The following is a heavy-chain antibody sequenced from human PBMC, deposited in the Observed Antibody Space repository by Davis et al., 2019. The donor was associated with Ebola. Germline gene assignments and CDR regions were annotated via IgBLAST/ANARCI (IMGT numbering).Heavy chain of an antibody. Sequence: GESLKISCAASGFTFSSYGMHWVRQAPGKGLEWVAVIWYDGSNKYYADSVKGRFTISRDNSKNTLYLQMNSLRAEDTAVYYCARGDYYDSSYWYYFDYWGQGTLVTVSS. J-gene: IGHJ4*02. CDR2: IWYDGSNK. V-gene: IGHV3-33*08. D-gene: IGHD3-22*01. CDR1: GFTFSSYG. CDR3: ARGDYYDSSYWYYFDY.